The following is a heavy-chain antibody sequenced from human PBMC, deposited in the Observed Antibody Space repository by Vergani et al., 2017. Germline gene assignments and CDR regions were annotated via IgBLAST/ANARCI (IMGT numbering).Heavy chain of an antibody. CDR1: GFTFSSYA. CDR3: AKDQVRLLWFGELNRGRDGFDS. D-gene: IGHD3-10*01. Sequence: EVQLLESGGGLVQPGGSLRLSCAASGFTFSSYAMSWVRQAPGKGLEWVSAISGSGGSTYYADSVKGRFTISRDNSKNTLYLQMNSLRAEDTAVYYCAKDQVRLLWFGELNRGRDGFDSWGEGTMVTVSS. J-gene: IGHJ3*02. CDR2: ISGSGGST. V-gene: IGHV3-23*01.